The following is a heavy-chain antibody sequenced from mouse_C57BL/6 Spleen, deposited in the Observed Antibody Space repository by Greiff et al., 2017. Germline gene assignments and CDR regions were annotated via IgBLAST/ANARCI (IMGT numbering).Heavy chain of an antibody. Sequence: EVQLQESGPGLVKPSQSLSLTCSVTGYSITSGYYWNWIRQFPGNKLEWMGYISYDGSNNYNPSLKNRISITRDTSKNQFFLKLNSVTTEDTATYYCARDGYLEYYFDYWGQGTTLTVSS. CDR2: ISYDGSN. V-gene: IGHV3-6*01. D-gene: IGHD1-2*01. J-gene: IGHJ2*01. CDR3: ARDGYLEYYFDY. CDR1: GYSITSGYY.